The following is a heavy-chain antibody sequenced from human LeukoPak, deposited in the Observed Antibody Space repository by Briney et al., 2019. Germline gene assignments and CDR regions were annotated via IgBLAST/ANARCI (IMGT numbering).Heavy chain of an antibody. J-gene: IGHJ6*02. D-gene: IGHD3-9*01. CDR1: GGSFSGYY. Sequence: SETLSLTCAVYGGSFSGYYWSWIRQPPGKGLEWIGEINHSGSTNYNPSLKSRVTISVDTSKNQFSLKLSSVTAADTAVYYCARGDIPPAGKDVWGQGTTVTVSS. V-gene: IGHV4-34*01. CDR2: INHSGST. CDR3: ARGDIPPAGKDV.